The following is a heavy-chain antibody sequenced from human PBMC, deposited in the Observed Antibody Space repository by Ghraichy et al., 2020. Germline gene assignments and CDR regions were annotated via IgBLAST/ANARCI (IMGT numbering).Heavy chain of an antibody. CDR2: ISSSSSYI. CDR1: GFTFSSYS. CDR3: ARSRGSGSYYLPYYYYGMDV. V-gene: IGHV3-21*01. J-gene: IGHJ6*02. Sequence: GGSLRLSCAASGFTFSSYSMNWVRQAPGKGLEWVSSISSSSSYIYYADSVKGRFTISRDNAKNSLYLQMNSLRAEDTAVYYCARSRGSGSYYLPYYYYGMDVWGQGTTVTVSS. D-gene: IGHD3-10*01.